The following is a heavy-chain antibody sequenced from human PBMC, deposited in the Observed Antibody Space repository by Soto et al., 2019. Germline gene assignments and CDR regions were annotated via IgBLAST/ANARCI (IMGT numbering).Heavy chain of an antibody. Sequence: QVQLVEYGGGVVQPGRSLRLSCAASGFTFSSYAMHWVRQAPGKGLEWVAVISYDGSNKYYADSVKGRFTISRDNSKNTLYLQMNSLRAEDTAVYYCARGQITMVRGVLGYWGQGTLVTVSS. D-gene: IGHD3-10*01. CDR1: GFTFSSYA. CDR2: ISYDGSNK. V-gene: IGHV3-30-3*01. CDR3: ARGQITMVRGVLGY. J-gene: IGHJ4*02.